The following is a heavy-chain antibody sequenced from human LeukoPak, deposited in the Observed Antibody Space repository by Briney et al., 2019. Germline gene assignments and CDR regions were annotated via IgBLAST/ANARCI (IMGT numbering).Heavy chain of an antibody. D-gene: IGHD2-2*01. CDR1: GYSISSGYY. J-gene: IGHJ5*02. CDR3: ARDSLQRWFDP. V-gene: IGHV4-38-2*02. Sequence: SETLSLTCTVSGYSISSGYYWGWIRQPPGKGLEWIGSIYHSGSTYYNPSLKSRVTISVDTSKNQFSLKLSSVTAADTAVYYCARDSLQRWFDPWGQGTLVTVSS. CDR2: IYHSGST.